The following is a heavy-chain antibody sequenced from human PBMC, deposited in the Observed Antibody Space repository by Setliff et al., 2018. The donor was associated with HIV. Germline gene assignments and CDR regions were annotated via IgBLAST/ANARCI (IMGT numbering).Heavy chain of an antibody. D-gene: IGHD2-15*01. CDR2: IYNSGGT. V-gene: IGHV4-59*01. CDR1: GGSMSSYF. CDR3: ARVDCSGGSCYSPAY. J-gene: IGHJ4*02. Sequence: SETLSLTCTVSGGSMSSYFWSWIRQSPGKGLEWIGYIYNSGGTKYNPSLKSRVTISLDTSKNQFSLNLTSVTAADTAVYYCARVDCSGGSCYSPAYWGQGTLVTVSS.